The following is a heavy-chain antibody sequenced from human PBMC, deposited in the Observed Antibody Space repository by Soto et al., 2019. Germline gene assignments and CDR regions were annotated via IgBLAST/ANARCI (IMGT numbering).Heavy chain of an antibody. CDR3: ARTTTVTTGNYYHYYGMDV. J-gene: IGHJ6*02. CDR2: IIPIFGTA. V-gene: IGHV1-69*01. D-gene: IGHD4-17*01. CDR1: GGTFSSYA. Sequence: QVQLVQSGAEVEKPGSSVKVSCKASGGTFSSYAISWVRQAPGQGLEWMGGIIPIFGTANYAQQFQGRVTITADEQTSTAYMELSSLRSEDTAVYYCARTTTVTTGNYYHYYGMDVWGQGTTVTVSS.